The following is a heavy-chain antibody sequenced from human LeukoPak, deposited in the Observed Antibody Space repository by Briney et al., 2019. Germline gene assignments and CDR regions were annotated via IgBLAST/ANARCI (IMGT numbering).Heavy chain of an antibody. V-gene: IGHV3-33*01. J-gene: IGHJ3*02. Sequence: GRSLRLSCAASGFTFGAYGMHWVRQAPGKGLEWVAVIWYDGSNQYYVDSVKGRFTISGDNSKNTVHLQMNSLRVEDTAVYYCAREQYGSDDGLDIWGQGTMVTVSS. CDR3: AREQYGSDDGLDI. D-gene: IGHD3-10*01. CDR2: IWYDGSNQ. CDR1: GFTFGAYG.